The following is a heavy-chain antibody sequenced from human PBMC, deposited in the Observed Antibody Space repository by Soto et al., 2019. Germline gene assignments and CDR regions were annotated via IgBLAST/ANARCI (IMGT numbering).Heavy chain of an antibody. D-gene: IGHD3-3*01. V-gene: IGHV1-69*13. J-gene: IGHJ6*02. CDR3: ARVVDYDFWSGPTAYGMDV. CDR1: GGTFSSYA. CDR2: IIPIFGTA. Sequence: SVKVSCKASGGTFSSYAISWVRQAPGQGLEWMGGIIPIFGTANYAQKFQGRVTITADESTSTAYMELSSLRSEDTAVYYCARVVDYDFWSGPTAYGMDVWGQGTTVTVSS.